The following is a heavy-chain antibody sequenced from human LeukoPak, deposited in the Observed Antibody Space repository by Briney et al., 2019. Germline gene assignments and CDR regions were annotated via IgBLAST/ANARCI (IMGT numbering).Heavy chain of an antibody. V-gene: IGHV4-38-2*02. CDR2: IYHSGST. D-gene: IGHD4-17*01. Sequence: SETLSLTCAVSGYSISSGYYWGWIRQPPGKGLEWVGSIYHSGSTYYNPSLKSRVTISVDTSKNQFSLKLSSVTAADTAVYYCARDRDGDYFDYWGQGTLVTVSS. CDR3: ARDRDGDYFDY. CDR1: GYSISSGYY. J-gene: IGHJ4*02.